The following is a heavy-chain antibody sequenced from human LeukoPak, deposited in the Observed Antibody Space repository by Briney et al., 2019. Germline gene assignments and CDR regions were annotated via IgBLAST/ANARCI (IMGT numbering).Heavy chain of an antibody. CDR2: IYYSGST. J-gene: IGHJ4*02. Sequence: SETLCLTCTVSGGSISSYYWSWIRQPPGKGLEWIGYIYYSGSTNYNPSLKSRVTISVDTSKNQFSLKLSSVTAADTAVYYCARAHYGSGSYYMAAHYYFDYWGQGTLVTVSS. CDR3: ARAHYGSGSYYMAAHYYFDY. D-gene: IGHD3-10*01. V-gene: IGHV4-59*01. CDR1: GGSISSYY.